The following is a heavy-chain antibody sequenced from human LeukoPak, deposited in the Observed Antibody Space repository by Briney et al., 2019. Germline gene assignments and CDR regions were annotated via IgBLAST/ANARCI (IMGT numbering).Heavy chain of an antibody. CDR2: IYYSGST. CDR1: GGSISSYY. V-gene: IGHV4-59*01. CDR3: ARVGYDFWSGFRSTYYYYGMDV. Sequence: PSETLSLTCTVSGGSISSYYWSWIRQPPGKGLEWIGYIYYSGSTNYNPSLKSRVTISVDTSKNQFSLKLSSVTAADTAVYYCARVGYDFWSGFRSTYYYYGMDVWGQGTAVTVSS. D-gene: IGHD3-3*01. J-gene: IGHJ6*02.